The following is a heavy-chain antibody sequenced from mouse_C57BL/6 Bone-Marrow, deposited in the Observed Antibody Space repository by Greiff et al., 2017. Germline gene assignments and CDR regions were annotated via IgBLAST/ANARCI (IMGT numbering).Heavy chain of an antibody. J-gene: IGHJ3*01. V-gene: IGHV1-72*01. CDR2: IDPNSGGT. CDR3: ALRFAY. Sequence: VQLQQPGAELVKPGASVKLSCKASGYTFTSYWMHWVKQRPGRGLEWIGRIDPNSGGTKYNEKFKSKATLTVDTPSSTAFIQLSSLTSEDSAVYYCALRFAYWGQGTLVTVSA. CDR1: GYTFTSYW.